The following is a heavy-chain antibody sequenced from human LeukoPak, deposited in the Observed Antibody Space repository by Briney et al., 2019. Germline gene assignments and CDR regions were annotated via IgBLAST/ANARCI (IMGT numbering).Heavy chain of an antibody. J-gene: IGHJ4*02. CDR3: ARAANDWGRLFDC. D-gene: IGHD1-1*01. CDR1: GFTFSSYS. CDR2: ISSSSSYI. Sequence: GGSLRLSCAASGFTFSSYSMNWVRQAPGKGLEWVSSISSSSSYIYYADSVKGRFTISRDNAKNSLYLQMSSLRAEDTAVYYCARAANDWGRLFDCWGQGTLVTVSS. V-gene: IGHV3-21*01.